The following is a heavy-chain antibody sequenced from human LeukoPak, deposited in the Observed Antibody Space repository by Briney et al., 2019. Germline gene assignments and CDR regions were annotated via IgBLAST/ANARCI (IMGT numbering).Heavy chain of an antibody. J-gene: IGHJ3*02. Sequence: PSETLSLTCTVSGGSISSSSYYWGWIRQPPGKGLEWIGSIYYSGSTYYNPSLKSRVTISVDTSKNQFSLKLSSVTAADTAVYYCARFHRLPPNAFDIWGQGTMVTVSS. V-gene: IGHV4-39*07. CDR3: ARFHRLPPNAFDI. CDR2: IYYSGST. CDR1: GGSISSSSYY.